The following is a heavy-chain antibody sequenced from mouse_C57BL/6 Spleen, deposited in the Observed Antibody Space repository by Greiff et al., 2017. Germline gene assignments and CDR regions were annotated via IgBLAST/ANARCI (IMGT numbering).Heavy chain of an antibody. CDR1: GYSITSGYY. V-gene: IGHV3-6*01. D-gene: IGHD1-1*01. J-gene: IGHJ4*01. CDR2: ISYDGSN. Sequence: EVQLQESGPGLVKPSQSLSLTCSVTGYSITSGYYWNWIRQFPGNKLEWMGYISYDGSNNYNPSLKNRISITRDTSKNQFFLKLNSVTTEDTATYYCARGPSYYYGSSYDAMDYWGQGTSVTVSS. CDR3: ARGPSYYYGSSYDAMDY.